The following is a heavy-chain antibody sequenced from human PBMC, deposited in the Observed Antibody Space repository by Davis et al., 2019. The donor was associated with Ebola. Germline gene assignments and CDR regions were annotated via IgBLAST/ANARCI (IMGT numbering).Heavy chain of an antibody. Sequence: HSQTLSLTCAISGDSVSGSSGAWNWIRQSPSRGLEWLGRTYYTSKWFNHYAESVKSRMTIYPDTSKNQLSLQLSSVTPEDTAVYFCTRGLSPWGQGTLVTVSS. CDR3: TRGLSP. CDR2: TYYTSKWFN. CDR1: GDSVSGSSGA. J-gene: IGHJ5*02. V-gene: IGHV6-1*01.